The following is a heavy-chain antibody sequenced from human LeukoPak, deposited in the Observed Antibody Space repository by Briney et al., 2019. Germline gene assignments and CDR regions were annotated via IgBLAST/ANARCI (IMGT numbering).Heavy chain of an antibody. CDR2: ISSSSSYI. J-gene: IGHJ6*02. Sequence: GGSLRLSCAASGFTFSSYSMNWVRQAPGKGLEWVSSISSSSSYIYYADSVKGRFTISRDNAKNSLYLQMNSLRAEDTAVYYCARDLRRAAAGGMDVWGQGTTVTVS. CDR3: ARDLRRAAAGGMDV. V-gene: IGHV3-21*01. CDR1: GFTFSSYS. D-gene: IGHD6-13*01.